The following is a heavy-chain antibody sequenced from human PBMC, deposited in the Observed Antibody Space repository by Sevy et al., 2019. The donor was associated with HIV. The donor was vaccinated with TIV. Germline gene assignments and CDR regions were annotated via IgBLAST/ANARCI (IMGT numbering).Heavy chain of an antibody. V-gene: IGHV3-23*01. CDR1: GFTFSKYS. CDR3: AREGCTKPHDY. J-gene: IGHJ4*02. CDR2: LCFGCGEI. Sequence: GGSLRLSCVASGFTFSKYSMSWVRQPPGKGLEWVSTLCFGCGEINYADSVKGRFTMSRDNSKSSVYLQMNNLRPEDTAVYYCAREGCTKPHDYWGQGTLVTVSS. D-gene: IGHD2-8*01.